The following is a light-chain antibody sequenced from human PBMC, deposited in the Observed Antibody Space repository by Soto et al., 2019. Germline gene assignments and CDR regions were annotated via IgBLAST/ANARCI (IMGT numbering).Light chain of an antibody. J-gene: IGKJ3*01. CDR3: QQYYSTPFT. CDR1: QSVLYSSNNQNY. V-gene: IGKV4-1*01. CDR2: WAS. Sequence: DIVMTQSPDSLAVSLGERATINCQSSQSVLYSSNNQNYLAWYQQKPGQPPKLLIYWASTRESGVPDRFSGSGSGTDFTLTISSLQAEDVAVYYCQQYYSTPFTFGPGTKVDIK.